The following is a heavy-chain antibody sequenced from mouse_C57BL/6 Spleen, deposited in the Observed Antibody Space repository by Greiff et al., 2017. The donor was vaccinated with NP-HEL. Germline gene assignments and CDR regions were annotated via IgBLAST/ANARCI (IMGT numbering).Heavy chain of an antibody. D-gene: IGHD2-2*01. J-gene: IGHJ4*01. CDR2: IRLKSDNYAT. CDR1: GFTFSNYW. CDR3: TRLRHAMDY. V-gene: IGHV6-3*01. Sequence: EVKLQESGGGLVQPGETMTLSCVVSGFTFSNYWMNWVRQSPEKGLEWVAQIRLKSDNYATHSAVSVQGRFTISKDDSKSSVYLEMNNVSAEDTRIYYCTRLRHAMDYWGQGTSVTVSS.